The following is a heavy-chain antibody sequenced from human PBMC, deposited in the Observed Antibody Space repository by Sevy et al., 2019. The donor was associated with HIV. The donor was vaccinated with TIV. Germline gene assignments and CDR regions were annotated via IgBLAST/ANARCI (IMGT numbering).Heavy chain of an antibody. CDR3: ARDPTYYDFWSGYYTGWFDP. CDR2: ISSSGRTI. D-gene: IGHD3-3*01. Sequence: GGSLRLSCAASGFTFSDYYMSWVRQAPGKGLEWVSYISSSGRTIYYADSVKGRFTISRDNAKNSLYLQMNSLRAEDTAVYYCARDPTYYDFWSGYYTGWFDPWGQGTLVTVSS. J-gene: IGHJ5*02. V-gene: IGHV3-11*01. CDR1: GFTFSDYY.